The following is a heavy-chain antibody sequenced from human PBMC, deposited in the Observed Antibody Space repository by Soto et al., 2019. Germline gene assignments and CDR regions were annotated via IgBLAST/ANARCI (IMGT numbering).Heavy chain of an antibody. CDR2: ISSSSSTV. CDR1: GFTFGSYS. V-gene: IGHV3-48*01. CDR3: ARDLNLGSFDY. Sequence: GGSLILSCAASGFTFGSYSVNWVRQAPGKGLEWVSYISSSSSTVYYADSVKGRFTISRDNAKNSLYLQMNSLRAEDTAVYYCARDLNLGSFDYWGQGTLVTVSS. J-gene: IGHJ4*02.